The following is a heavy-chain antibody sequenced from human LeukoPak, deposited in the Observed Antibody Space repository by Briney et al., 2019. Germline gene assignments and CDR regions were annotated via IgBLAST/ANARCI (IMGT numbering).Heavy chain of an antibody. V-gene: IGHV3-53*01. Sequence: PGGSLRLSCAASGFTVSSNYMSWVRQAPGKGLEWVSVIYSGGSTYYADSVKGRFTISRDNSKNTLYLQMNSLRAEDTAVYYCARDKYDSSGWYNGYYYYYMDVWGKGTTVTISS. J-gene: IGHJ6*03. D-gene: IGHD6-19*01. CDR1: GFTVSSNY. CDR3: ARDKYDSSGWYNGYYYYYMDV. CDR2: IYSGGST.